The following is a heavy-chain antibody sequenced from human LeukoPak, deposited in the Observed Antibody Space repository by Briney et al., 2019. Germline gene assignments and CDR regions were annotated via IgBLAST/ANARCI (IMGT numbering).Heavy chain of an antibody. D-gene: IGHD4-17*01. Sequence: SETLSLTCTVSGGSISSGDYYWSWIRQPPGKGLEWIGYIYYSGSTYCNPSLKSRVTISVDTSKNQFSLKLSSVTAADTAVYYCARGPRVYGGNSELDYWGQGTLVTVSS. CDR2: IYYSGST. V-gene: IGHV4-30-4*01. CDR1: GGSISSGDYY. CDR3: ARGPRVYGGNSELDY. J-gene: IGHJ4*02.